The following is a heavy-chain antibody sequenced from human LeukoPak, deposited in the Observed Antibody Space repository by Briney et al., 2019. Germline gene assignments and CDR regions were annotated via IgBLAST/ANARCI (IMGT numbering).Heavy chain of an antibody. J-gene: IGHJ4*02. CDR1: GFTFSTYA. CDR2: IRHNGVGT. CDR3: AREIYGDSDTYYFDY. Sequence: GGSLRLSCAASGFTFSTYAMHWVRQAAGKGLEYDSAIRHNGVGTYYANSVKDRFTISRDNSKNTLFLQMGSLRAEDLAVYYCAREIYGDSDTYYFDYWGQGTLVTVSS. V-gene: IGHV3-64*01. D-gene: IGHD4-17*01.